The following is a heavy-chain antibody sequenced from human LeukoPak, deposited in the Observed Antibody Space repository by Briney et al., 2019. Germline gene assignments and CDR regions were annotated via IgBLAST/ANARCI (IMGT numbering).Heavy chain of an antibody. CDR2: INHSGST. J-gene: IGHJ4*02. CDR3: ARYGSDWLSPFDY. Sequence: SETLSLTCAVYGGSFSGFYWSWIRQPPGKGLEWIGEINHSGSTNYSLSLKSRVTISVDTSKNQFSLKLSSVTAADTAVYYCARYGSDWLSPFDYWGQGTLVTVSS. CDR1: GGSFSGFY. V-gene: IGHV4-34*01. D-gene: IGHD3/OR15-3a*01.